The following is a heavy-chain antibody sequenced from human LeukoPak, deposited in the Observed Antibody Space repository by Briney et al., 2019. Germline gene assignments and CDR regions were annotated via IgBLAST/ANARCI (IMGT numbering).Heavy chain of an antibody. V-gene: IGHV3-53*01. Sequence: GGSLRLSCAASGFTVSSNYMSWVRQAPGKGLEWVSVIYSGGSTYYADSVKGRFTISRDNSKNTLYLQMNSLRAEDTAVYYCARAGVGYYDSSGYRDAFDIWGQGTMVTVSS. CDR1: GFTVSSNY. CDR3: ARAGVGYYDSSGYRDAFDI. CDR2: IYSGGST. J-gene: IGHJ3*02. D-gene: IGHD3-22*01.